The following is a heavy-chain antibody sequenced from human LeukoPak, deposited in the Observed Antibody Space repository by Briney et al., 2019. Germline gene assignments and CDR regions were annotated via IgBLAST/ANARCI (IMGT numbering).Heavy chain of an antibody. CDR3: ASFDYGDGRFDY. CDR1: GYSFTSYA. Sequence: GASVKVSCKASGYSFTSYAMHWVRQAPGQRLEWMGWINTGNGNTKYSQKFQGRVTITRDTSASTAYMELSSLRSEDTAIYYCASFDYGDGRFDYWGQGTLVTVSS. D-gene: IGHD4-17*01. J-gene: IGHJ4*02. CDR2: INTGNGNT. V-gene: IGHV1-3*04.